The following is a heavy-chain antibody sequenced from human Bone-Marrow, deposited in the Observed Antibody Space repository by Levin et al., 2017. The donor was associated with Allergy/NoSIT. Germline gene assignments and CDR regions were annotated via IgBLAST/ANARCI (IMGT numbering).Heavy chain of an antibody. CDR1: GGSVSSGSYY. D-gene: IGHD4-17*01. CDR2: IYYSGST. CDR3: ARDETTVTGNYYYGMDG. J-gene: IGHJ6*02. V-gene: IGHV4-61*01. Sequence: PLQTLSLTCTVSGGSVSSGSYYWSWIRQPPGKGLEWIGYIYYSGSTNYNPSLKSRVTISVDTSKNQFSLKLSSVTAADTAVYYCARDETTVTGNYYYGMDGWGQGTTVTVSS.